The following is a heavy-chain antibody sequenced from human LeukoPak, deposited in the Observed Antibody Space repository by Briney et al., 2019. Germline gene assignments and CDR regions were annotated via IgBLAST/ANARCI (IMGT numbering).Heavy chain of an antibody. D-gene: IGHD3-22*01. Sequence: SETLSLTCTVSGGPISSYYWTWIRQPPGKGLEWIGYIYYSGSTNYNPSLKSRVTISLDTSKNQFSLKLSSVTAADTAVYYCARQPYKTSVYYYYFDYWGQGTLVTVSS. CDR1: GGPISSYY. CDR3: ARQPYKTSVYYYYFDY. J-gene: IGHJ4*02. V-gene: IGHV4-59*08. CDR2: IYYSGST.